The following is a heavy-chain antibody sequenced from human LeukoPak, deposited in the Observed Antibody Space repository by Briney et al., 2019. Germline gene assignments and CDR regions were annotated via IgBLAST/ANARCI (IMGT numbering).Heavy chain of an antibody. CDR3: ARRRVAGNWFDP. Sequence: GASVKVSCKASGYTFLSYDINWVRQATGQGLEWMGWMSPNSGNTGYAQQFQGRVTMTRNTSISTAYMELSSLRSEDTAVYYCARRRVAGNWFDPWGQGTLVTVSS. CDR1: GYTFLSYD. CDR2: MSPNSGNT. V-gene: IGHV1-8*01. D-gene: IGHD6-19*01. J-gene: IGHJ5*02.